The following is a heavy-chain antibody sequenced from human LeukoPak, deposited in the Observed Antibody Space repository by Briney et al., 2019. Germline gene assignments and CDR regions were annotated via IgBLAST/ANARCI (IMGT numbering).Heavy chain of an antibody. CDR3: AREDAGGTYSFDY. D-gene: IGHD1-26*01. V-gene: IGHV3-66*01. Sequence: GGPLRLSCAVSGFTVSSNFMSWVRQAPGKGPEWVSVIYTSGITYYADSVRGRFSISRDNSKNTLYLQMDSLTVEDTAVYYCAREDAGGTYSFDYWGQGILVTVSS. CDR1: GFTVSSNF. J-gene: IGHJ4*02. CDR2: IYTSGIT.